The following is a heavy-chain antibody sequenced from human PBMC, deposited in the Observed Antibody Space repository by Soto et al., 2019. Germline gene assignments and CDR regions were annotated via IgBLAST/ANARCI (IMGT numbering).Heavy chain of an antibody. CDR2: TYYRSKWYT. D-gene: IGHD2-15*01. CDR1: GDSVSSNSAA. Sequence: SQTLSLSCAISGDSVSSNSAACNWIRHSPSRGLEWLGRTYYRSKWYTAYTVSVKSRITINPDTSKNQFSLQLNSVTPEDTAVYYCARGPGRLKYWGQGTMVTVSS. V-gene: IGHV6-1*01. CDR3: ARGPGRLKY. J-gene: IGHJ4*02.